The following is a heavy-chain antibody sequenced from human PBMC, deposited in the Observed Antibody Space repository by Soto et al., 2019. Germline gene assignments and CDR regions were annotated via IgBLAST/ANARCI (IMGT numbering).Heavy chain of an antibody. J-gene: IGHJ4*02. D-gene: IGHD6-13*01. CDR1: GGTFSSYA. Sequence: ASVKVSCKASGGTFSSYAISWVRQAPGQGLEWMGGIIPIFGTANYAQKFQGRVTITADESTSTAYMELSSLRSEDTAVYYCAREGLALAAAGQSNFDYWGQGTLVTVSS. CDR3: AREGLALAAAGQSNFDY. V-gene: IGHV1-69*13. CDR2: IIPIFGTA.